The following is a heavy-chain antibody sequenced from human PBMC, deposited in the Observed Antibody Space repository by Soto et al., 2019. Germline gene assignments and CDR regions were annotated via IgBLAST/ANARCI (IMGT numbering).Heavy chain of an antibody. CDR3: ARERGKYYYYYYIDV. V-gene: IGHV1-69*08. CDR1: GGTFSSYT. J-gene: IGHJ6*03. Sequence: QVQLVQSGAEVKKPGSSVKVSCKASGGTFSSYTISWVRQAPGQGLEWMGRIIPILGIANYAQKFQGRVTITADKSTSTAYMELSSLRSEDTAVYYCARERGKYYYYYYIDVWGKGTTVTVSS. CDR2: IIPILGIA.